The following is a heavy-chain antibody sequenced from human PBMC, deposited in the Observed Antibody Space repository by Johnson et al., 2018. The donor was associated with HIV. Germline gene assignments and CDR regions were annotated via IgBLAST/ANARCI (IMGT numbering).Heavy chain of an antibody. CDR2: IKSESDGGAT. J-gene: IGHJ3*02. V-gene: IGHV3-15*01. CDR1: GFTFVDYG. Sequence: VQLVESGGGLVKPGGSLRLSCAASGFTFVDYGMSWVRQAPGKGLEWIARIKSESDGGATDYSVPVRGRFTVSRDDSKNTLYLQMNSLKTEDTSLYYCARVKGATNALDIWGPGTLVTVSS. CDR3: ARVKGATNALDI. D-gene: IGHD1-26*01.